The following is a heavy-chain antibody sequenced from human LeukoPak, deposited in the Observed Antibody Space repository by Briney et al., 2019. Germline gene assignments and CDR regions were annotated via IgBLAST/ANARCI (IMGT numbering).Heavy chain of an antibody. CDR2: INHSGST. D-gene: IGHD5-18*01. J-gene: IGHJ5*01. Sequence: SETLSLTCAVYGGSFSGYYWSWIRQPPGKGLEWIGEINHSGSTNYNPSLKSRVTISVDTSKNQFSLKLTSVTAADAAVYYCAREEYSYGFGFWGQGTLVSVSS. V-gene: IGHV4-34*01. CDR1: GGSFSGYY. CDR3: AREEYSYGFGF.